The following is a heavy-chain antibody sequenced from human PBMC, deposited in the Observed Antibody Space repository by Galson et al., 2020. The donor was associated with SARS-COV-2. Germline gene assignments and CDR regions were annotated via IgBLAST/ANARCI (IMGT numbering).Heavy chain of an antibody. Sequence: GGSLRLSCAASGFTFSSYAMHWVRQAPGKGLEWVAVISYDGSNKYYADSVKGRFTISRDNSKNTLYLQMNSLRAEDTAVYYCARGREWELNHWGQGTLVTVSS. D-gene: IGHD1-26*01. V-gene: IGHV3-30*04. CDR2: ISYDGSNK. CDR1: GFTFSSYA. J-gene: IGHJ5*02. CDR3: ARGREWELNH.